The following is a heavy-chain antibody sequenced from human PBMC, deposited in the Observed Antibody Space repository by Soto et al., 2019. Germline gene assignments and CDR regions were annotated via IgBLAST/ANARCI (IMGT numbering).Heavy chain of an antibody. Sequence: ASVKVSCKASGYTFTSYDINWVRQVTGQGLEWMGWMNPNSGNTGYAQKFQGRVTMTRNTSISTAYMELSSLRSEDTAVYYCASSVVVPAATSDAFDIWGQGTMVTVSS. J-gene: IGHJ3*02. CDR2: MNPNSGNT. D-gene: IGHD2-2*01. V-gene: IGHV1-8*01. CDR3: ASSVVVPAATSDAFDI. CDR1: GYTFTSYD.